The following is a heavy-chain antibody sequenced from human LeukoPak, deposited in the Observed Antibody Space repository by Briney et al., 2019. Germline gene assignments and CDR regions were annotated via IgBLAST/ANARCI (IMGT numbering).Heavy chain of an antibody. V-gene: IGHV4-59*01. CDR1: GGSISSYY. J-gene: IGHJ3*02. CDR3: ATEGTRRDGYNYARAFDI. D-gene: IGHD5-24*01. CDR2: IYYSGST. Sequence: SETLSLTCTVSGGSISSYYWSWIRQPAGKGLEWIGYIYYSGSTNYNPSLKSRVTISVDTSKNQFSLKLSSVTAADTAVYYCATEGTRRDGYNYARAFDIWGQGTMVTVSS.